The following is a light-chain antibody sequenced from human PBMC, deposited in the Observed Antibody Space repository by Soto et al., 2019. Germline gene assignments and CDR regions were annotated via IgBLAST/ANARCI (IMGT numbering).Light chain of an antibody. CDR3: QQFNKWPPV. J-gene: IGKJ3*01. CDR1: QSVGRN. Sequence: IVMTQSPVTLSVNPGERATLSCSASQSVGRNVAWYPQKPGQAPRLLMYDASNSASGIPTRFSVSGSGTEFTRIISSLQSDDFAVYYCQQFNKWPPVFGPGTTVDIK. CDR2: DAS. V-gene: IGKV3-15*01.